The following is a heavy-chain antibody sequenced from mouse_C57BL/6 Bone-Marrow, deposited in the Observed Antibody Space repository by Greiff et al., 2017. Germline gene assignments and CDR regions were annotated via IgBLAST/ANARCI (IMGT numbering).Heavy chain of an antibody. Sequence: QVQLQQPGAELVKPGASVKLSCKASGYTFTSYWMHWVKQRPGPGLEWIGMIHPNSGSTNYNEKFKSKATLTVDKSSSTAYMQLSSLTSEDSAVYYCAGYYSNYDAMDYWGQGTSVTVSS. V-gene: IGHV1-64*01. CDR1: GYTFTSYW. CDR2: IHPNSGST. CDR3: AGYYSNYDAMDY. J-gene: IGHJ4*01. D-gene: IGHD2-5*01.